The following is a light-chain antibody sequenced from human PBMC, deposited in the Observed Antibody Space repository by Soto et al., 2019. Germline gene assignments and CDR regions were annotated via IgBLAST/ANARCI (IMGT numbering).Light chain of an antibody. J-gene: IGKJ1*01. CDR2: AAP. CDR3: QQSYSTPWT. CDR1: QSISSY. Sequence: DIQMTQSPPSLSASVGDRVTITCRASQSISSYLNWYHQKPGKAPNVLIYAAPSLQSGVPSRFSGSGSGTDFTLTISSRQPEDFGTYYCQQSYSTPWTFGQGTKVEIK. V-gene: IGKV1-39*01.